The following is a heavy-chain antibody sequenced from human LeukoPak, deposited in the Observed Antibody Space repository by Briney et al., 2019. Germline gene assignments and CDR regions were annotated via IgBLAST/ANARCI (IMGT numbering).Heavy chain of an antibody. CDR1: GFTVSSNY. D-gene: IGHD2-15*01. CDR3: ARGGWYCSGGSCYKDY. V-gene: IGHV3-53*01. Sequence: GGSLRLSCAASGFTVSSNYMSWVRQAPGKGLEWVSVIYSGGSTYYADSVKGRFTISRDNSKNTLYLQMNSLRAEDTAVYYCARGGWYCSGGSCYKDYWGQGTLVTVSS. CDR2: IYSGGST. J-gene: IGHJ4*02.